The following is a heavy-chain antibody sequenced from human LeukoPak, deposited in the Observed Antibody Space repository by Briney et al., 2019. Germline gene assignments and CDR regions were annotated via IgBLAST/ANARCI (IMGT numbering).Heavy chain of an antibody. CDR2: IHNDGTHR. V-gene: IGHV3-33*06. CDR1: GFTFSRLG. D-gene: IGHD2-21*02. Sequence: PGTSLRLSCAASGFTFSRLGMQWVRQAPGKGLEWVAVIHNDGTHRQYGNSVKGRFTISKDNYKNTLYLQMHNMRDDDPVFYYCAKEGDEFRGYLDGWGEGTTVTVSS. CDR3: AKEGDEFRGYLDG. J-gene: IGHJ6*03.